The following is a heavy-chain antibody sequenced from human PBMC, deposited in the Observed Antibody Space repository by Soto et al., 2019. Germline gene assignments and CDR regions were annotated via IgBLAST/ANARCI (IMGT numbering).Heavy chain of an antibody. CDR3: ARGYSSGWYAFDY. CDR1: GFTFSSYA. CDR2: ISGSGGST. J-gene: IGHJ4*02. Sequence: PGGSLRLSCAASGFTFSSYAMSWVRQASGKGLEWVSAISGSGGSTYYADSVKGRFTISRDNSKNTLYLQMNSLRAEDTAVYYCARGYSSGWYAFDYWGQGTLVTVSS. V-gene: IGHV3-23*01. D-gene: IGHD6-19*01.